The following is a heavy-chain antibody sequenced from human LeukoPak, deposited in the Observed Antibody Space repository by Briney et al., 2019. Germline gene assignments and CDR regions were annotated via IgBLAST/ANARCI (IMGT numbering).Heavy chain of an antibody. J-gene: IGHJ4*02. CDR2: INTDGTVT. Sequence: GGSLRLSCAASGFTFSKYWMLWVRQAPGKGLESVSQINTDGTVTTYADSVKGRFTVSRDNADNTMFLQMNSVRDEDMAVYYCATKQWLAPPPDSWGQGTPVTVSS. D-gene: IGHD6-19*01. CDR1: GFTFSKYW. CDR3: ATKQWLAPPPDS. V-gene: IGHV3-74*01.